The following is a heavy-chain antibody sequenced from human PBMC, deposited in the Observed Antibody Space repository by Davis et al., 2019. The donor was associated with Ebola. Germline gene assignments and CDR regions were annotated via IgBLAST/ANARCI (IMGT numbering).Heavy chain of an antibody. J-gene: IGHJ6*02. D-gene: IGHD2-15*01. CDR3: ARDREDYYYFYYGMDV. CDR1: GYTFTDYY. CDR2: INPNSGGT. Sequence: ASVTVSCKASGYTFTDYYIYWVRQAPGQGLEWMGWINPNSGGTNYAQKFQGRVTMTRDTSISTAYMELSRLRSDDTAVYYCARDREDYYYFYYGMDVWGQGTTVTVSS. V-gene: IGHV1-2*02.